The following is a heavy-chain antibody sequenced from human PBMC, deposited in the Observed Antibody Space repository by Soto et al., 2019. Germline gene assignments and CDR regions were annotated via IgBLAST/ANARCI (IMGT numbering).Heavy chain of an antibody. CDR2: ISGSGFST. D-gene: IGHD3-22*01. Sequence: EVQLLESGGGLVQPGGSLRLSCAASGFAFSSYAMTWVRQAPGQGLEWVSGISGSGFSTYYADSVKGRFTISRDNSKNTLYLQMNSLRAEDTAIYYCAKNYYSESSGLDAFDFWGQGTMVTVSS. CDR1: GFAFSSYA. V-gene: IGHV3-23*01. J-gene: IGHJ3*01. CDR3: AKNYYSESSGLDAFDF.